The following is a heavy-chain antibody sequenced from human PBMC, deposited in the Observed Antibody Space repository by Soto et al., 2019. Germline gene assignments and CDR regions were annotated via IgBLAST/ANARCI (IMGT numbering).Heavy chain of an antibody. J-gene: IGHJ4*02. CDR2: IYHSGST. CDR1: GYSISSGYY. Sequence: SETLSLTCAVSGYSISSGYYWGWIRQPPGEGLEWVATIYHSGSTYYNPSLKNRVTISVDTSKNQFSLKLSSVTAADTAVYYCERADHAYYFDYSGPGAIVTVYS. CDR3: ERADHAYYFDY. V-gene: IGHV4-38-2*01.